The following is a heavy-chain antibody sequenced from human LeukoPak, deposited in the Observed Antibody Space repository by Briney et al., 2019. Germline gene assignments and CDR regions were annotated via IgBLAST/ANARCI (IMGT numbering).Heavy chain of an antibody. CDR3: AELGITMIGGV. J-gene: IGHJ6*04. CDR1: GFTFSSYW. V-gene: IGHV3-7*01. Sequence: GGSLRLSCAASGFTFSSYWMTWVRQAPGKGLEWVANIKQDGSEKYYVDSVKGRFTISRDNAKNSLYLQMNSLRAEDTAVYYCAELGITMIGGVWGKGTTVTISS. D-gene: IGHD3-10*02. CDR2: IKQDGSEK.